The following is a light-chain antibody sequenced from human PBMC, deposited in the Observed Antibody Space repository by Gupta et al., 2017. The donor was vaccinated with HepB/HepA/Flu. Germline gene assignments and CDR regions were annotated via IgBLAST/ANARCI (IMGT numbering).Light chain of an antibody. CDR3: QSYDSSLSGSV. V-gene: IGLV1-40*01. Sequence: QSVLTQPPSVSGPPGQRVTIYCTGSSSNIGAGYDVHWYQQLPGTAPKLLIYGNSNRPSGVPDRFSGSKSGPSASLAITGLQAEDEADYYCQSYDSSLSGSVFGGGTKLTVL. CDR1: SSNIGAGYD. CDR2: GNS. J-gene: IGLJ3*02.